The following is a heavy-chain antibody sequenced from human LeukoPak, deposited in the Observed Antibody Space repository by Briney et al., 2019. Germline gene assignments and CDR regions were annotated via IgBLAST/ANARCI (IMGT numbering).Heavy chain of an antibody. V-gene: IGHV3-7*01. CDR3: TRRLDD. CDR2: IKHDESEK. J-gene: IGHJ4*02. Sequence: GGSLRLSCAASGFTFSSYGMHWVRQAPGKGLEWVANIKHDESEKNYLDSVKGRFTISRGNAQNSLYLQMNGLRVEDTAVYYCTRRLDDWGQGTLVTASS. CDR1: GFTFSSYG. D-gene: IGHD3-16*01.